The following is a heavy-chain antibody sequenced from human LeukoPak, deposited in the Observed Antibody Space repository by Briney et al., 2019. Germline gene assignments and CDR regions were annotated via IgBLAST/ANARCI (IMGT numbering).Heavy chain of an antibody. CDR2: IDNDGTNT. J-gene: IGHJ4*02. CDR1: EFTFSSHW. CDR3: ARSSSGYSEYYFDY. V-gene: IGHV3-74*01. D-gene: IGHD3-22*01. Sequence: PGGSLRLSCAASEFTFSSHWMHWVRQVPGKGLVYIAYIDNDGTNTNYADSVKGRFTISRDNAKNTLYLQMNSLRAEDTAVYYCARSSSGYSEYYFDYWGQGTLVTVSS.